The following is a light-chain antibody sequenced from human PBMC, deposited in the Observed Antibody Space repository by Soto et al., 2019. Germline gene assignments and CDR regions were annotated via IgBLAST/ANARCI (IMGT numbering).Light chain of an antibody. V-gene: IGLV2-14*03. J-gene: IGLJ2*01. Sequence: QSALTQPASVSGSPGQSIPISCTGTSVGAYNFVPWYQHHPGKAPKLLIYDVSNRPSGVSDRFSGSKSGNTASLTISGLQPEDEADYYCSSYTRSTTLMVFGGGTKVTVL. CDR2: DVS. CDR1: SVGAYNF. CDR3: SSYTRSTTLMV.